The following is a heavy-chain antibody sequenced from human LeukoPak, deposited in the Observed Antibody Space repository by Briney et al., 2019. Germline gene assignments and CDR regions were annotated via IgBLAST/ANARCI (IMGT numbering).Heavy chain of an antibody. J-gene: IGHJ4*02. CDR2: IYYSGST. D-gene: IGHD6-19*01. CDR1: GGSISSYY. V-gene: IGHV4-59*01. CDR3: ARAWNSSGRYLGY. Sequence: PSETLSLTCTVSGGSISSYYWSWIRQPPGKGLEWIGYIYYSGSTNYNPSLKSRVTISVDTSKNQFSLKLSSVTAADTAVYYCARAWNSSGRYLGYWGQGTLVTVSS.